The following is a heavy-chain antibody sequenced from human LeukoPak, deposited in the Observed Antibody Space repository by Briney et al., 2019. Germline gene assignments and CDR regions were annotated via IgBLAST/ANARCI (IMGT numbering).Heavy chain of an antibody. CDR2: IKQDGSEK. J-gene: IGHJ6*03. V-gene: IGHV3-7*03. D-gene: IGHD6-13*01. Sequence: GGSLRLSCAASGFTFSSYWMSWVRQAPGKGLEWVANIKQDGSEKYYVDSVKGRFTISRGTSKNTLYLQMNSLRAEDTAVYYCARSGAAAGTRYYYYYMDVWGKGTTVTVSS. CDR3: ARSGAAAGTRYYYYYMDV. CDR1: GFTFSSYW.